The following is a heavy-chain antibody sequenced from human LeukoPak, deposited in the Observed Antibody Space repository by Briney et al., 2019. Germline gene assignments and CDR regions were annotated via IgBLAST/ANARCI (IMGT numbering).Heavy chain of an antibody. V-gene: IGHV1-2*02. CDR1: GYTFTGYY. CDR3: ASSPIRYSSSWYILGAFDI. J-gene: IGHJ3*02. CDR2: INPNSGGT. Sequence: GASVKVSCKASGYTFTGYYMHWVRQAPGQGLEWMGWINPNSGGTNYAQKFQGRVTMTRDTSISTAYMELSRLRSDDTAVYYCASSPIRYSSSWYILGAFDIWGQRTMVTVSS. D-gene: IGHD6-13*01.